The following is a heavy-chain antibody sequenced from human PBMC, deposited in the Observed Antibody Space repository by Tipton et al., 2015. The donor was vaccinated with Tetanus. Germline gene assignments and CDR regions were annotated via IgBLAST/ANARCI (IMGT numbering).Heavy chain of an antibody. V-gene: IGHV3-64*01. Sequence: SLRLSCAASGFTFSNYPMHWVRQAPGRGLEYVSSIHTNGGSPLYANSVKGRFTISRDNSKNMLYLQMNSLRAEDTAVYYCARDPGDYFDYWGQGTLVTVSS. CDR3: ARDPGDYFDY. CDR2: IHTNGGSP. J-gene: IGHJ4*02. CDR1: GFTFSNYP.